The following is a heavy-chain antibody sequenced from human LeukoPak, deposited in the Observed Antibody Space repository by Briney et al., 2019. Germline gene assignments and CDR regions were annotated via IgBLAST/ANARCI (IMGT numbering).Heavy chain of an antibody. CDR3: ARSAGGGRRLLWFGDDY. Sequence: SETLSLTCTVSGGSISSSSYYWGWIRQPPGKGLEWIGSIYYSGSTYYNPSLKSRVTISVDTSKNQFSLKLSSVTAADTAVYYCARSAGGGRRLLWFGDDYWGQGTLVTVSS. CDR2: IYYSGST. V-gene: IGHV4-39*01. CDR1: GGSISSSSYY. J-gene: IGHJ4*02. D-gene: IGHD3-10*01.